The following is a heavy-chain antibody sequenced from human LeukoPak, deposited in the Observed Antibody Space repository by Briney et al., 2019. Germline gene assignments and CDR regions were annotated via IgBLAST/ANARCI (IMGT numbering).Heavy chain of an antibody. J-gene: IGHJ5*02. D-gene: IGHD2-2*01. CDR2: IYTSGST. Sequence: PSETLSLTCTVSGGSISSYYWSWIRQPAGKGLEWIGCIYTSGSTNYNPSLKSRVTMSVDTSKNQFSLKVSSVTAADTAVYYCARDRCSSTSCSQYNWFDPWGQGTLVTVSS. CDR3: ARDRCSSTSCSQYNWFDP. V-gene: IGHV4-4*07. CDR1: GGSISSYY.